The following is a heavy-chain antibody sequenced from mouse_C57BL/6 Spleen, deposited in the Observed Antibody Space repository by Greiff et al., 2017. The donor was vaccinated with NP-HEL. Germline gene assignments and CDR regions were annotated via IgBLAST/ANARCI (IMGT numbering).Heavy chain of an antibody. J-gene: IGHJ4*01. CDR1: GYTFTDYY. Sequence: VKLQESGAELVRPGASVKLSCKASGYTFTDYYINWVKQRPGQGLEWIARIYPGSGNTYYNEKFKGKATLTAEKSSSTAYMQLSSLTSEDSAVYFCARSPYYGSSYGAMDYWGQGTSVTVSS. CDR3: ARSPYYGSSYGAMDY. V-gene: IGHV1-76*01. CDR2: IYPGSGNT. D-gene: IGHD1-1*01.